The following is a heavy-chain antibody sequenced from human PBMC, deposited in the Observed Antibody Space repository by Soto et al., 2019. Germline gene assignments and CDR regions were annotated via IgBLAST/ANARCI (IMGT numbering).Heavy chain of an antibody. D-gene: IGHD6-6*01. Sequence: SVKVSCKASGGTFSSYAISCVRQAPGQGLEWMGGIIPIFGTANYAQKFQGRVTITADESTSTAYMELSSLRSEDTAVYYCARDRSIAARSEWRNWFDPWVQGTLVTVSS. V-gene: IGHV1-69*13. CDR1: GGTFSSYA. J-gene: IGHJ5*02. CDR3: ARDRSIAARSEWRNWFDP. CDR2: IIPIFGTA.